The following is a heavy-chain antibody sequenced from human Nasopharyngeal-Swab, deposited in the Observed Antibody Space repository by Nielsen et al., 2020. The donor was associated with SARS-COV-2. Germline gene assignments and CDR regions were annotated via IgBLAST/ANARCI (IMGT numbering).Heavy chain of an antibody. Sequence: GESLKISCAASGFTFSSYAMHWVRQAPGKGLEWVAVISYDGSNKYYADSVKGRFTISRDNSKNTLYLQMNSLRAEDTAVYYCAKAQPRTGIAVAESFDYWGQGTLVTVSS. V-gene: IGHV3-30-3*01. CDR3: AKAQPRTGIAVAESFDY. D-gene: IGHD6-19*01. CDR1: GFTFSSYA. CDR2: ISYDGSNK. J-gene: IGHJ4*02.